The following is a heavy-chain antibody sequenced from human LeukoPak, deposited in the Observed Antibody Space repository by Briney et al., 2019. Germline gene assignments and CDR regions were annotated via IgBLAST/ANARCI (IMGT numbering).Heavy chain of an antibody. V-gene: IGHV3-7*01. CDR3: ARGGYGDYVNWFDP. CDR2: IKQDGSEK. CDR1: GFTFSSYW. J-gene: IGHJ5*02. D-gene: IGHD4-17*01. Sequence: GGSLRLSCAASGFTFSSYWMSWVRQAPGKGLEWVANIKQDGSEKYYVDSVKGRFTISRDNAKNSLYLQMNSLGAEDTAVYYCARGGYGDYVNWFDPWGQGTLVTVSS.